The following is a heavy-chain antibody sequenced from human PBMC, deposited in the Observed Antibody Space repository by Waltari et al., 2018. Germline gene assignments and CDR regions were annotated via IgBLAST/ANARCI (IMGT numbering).Heavy chain of an antibody. Sequence: QVQLVQSGAEVKKPGASVKVSCKASGSTFPRYDLNWVRPAPGQGLEWMGGIIPIFGTANYAQKFQGRVTITADESTSTAYMELSSLRSEDTAVYYCARPASEEYYYYGMDVWGQGTTVTVSS. CDR2: IIPIFGTA. V-gene: IGHV1-69*01. CDR1: GSTFPRYD. CDR3: ARPASEEYYYYGMDV. J-gene: IGHJ6*02. D-gene: IGHD2-2*01.